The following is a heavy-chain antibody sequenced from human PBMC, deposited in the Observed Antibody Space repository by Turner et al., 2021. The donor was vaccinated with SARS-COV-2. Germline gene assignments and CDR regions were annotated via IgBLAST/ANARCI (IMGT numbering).Heavy chain of an antibody. V-gene: IGHV1-69*06. CDR1: GGNFRRYA. D-gene: IGHD3-22*01. Sequence: VQLVQSGAAVKKPGSSAKVSCKAYGGNFRRYAKRWVRQAPGQGLEWMEVIIPIFGTADSAHKSQCRVTITSDKSTVTAYMELTSLRSEDTAVYYCAGGNYYDNSGYTLCHAGYYYGMDVWGQGTTVTVSS. CDR3: AGGNYYDNSGYTLCHAGYYYGMDV. CDR2: IIPIFGTA. J-gene: IGHJ6*02.